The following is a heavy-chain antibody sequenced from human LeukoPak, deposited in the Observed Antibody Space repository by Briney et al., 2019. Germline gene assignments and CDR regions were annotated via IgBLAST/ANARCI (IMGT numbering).Heavy chain of an antibody. CDR1: GGSISSGDYY. CDR3: ARYCSGGSYYPRTFDP. V-gene: IGHV4-30-4*01. J-gene: IGHJ5*02. Sequence: NSSQTLSLTCTVSGGSISSGDYYWSWIRQPPGKGLEWIGYIYYSGSTYYNPSLKSRVTISVDTSKNQFSLELSSVTAADTAVYYCARYCSGGSYYPRTFDPWGQGTLVTISS. CDR2: IYYSGST. D-gene: IGHD2-15*01.